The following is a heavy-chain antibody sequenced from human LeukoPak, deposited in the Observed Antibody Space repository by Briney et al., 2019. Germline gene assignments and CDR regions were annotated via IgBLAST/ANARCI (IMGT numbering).Heavy chain of an antibody. CDR1: GFTFSSYW. CDR3: ATGDRYDFWSGYYKEGYFDY. CDR2: IKQVGSEK. D-gene: IGHD3-3*01. J-gene: IGHJ4*02. V-gene: IGHV3-7*01. Sequence: PGGSLRLSCAASGFTFSSYWMSWVRQAPGKGLEWVANIKQVGSEKYYVDSVKGRFTISRDNAKNSLYLQMNSLRAEDTAVYYCATGDRYDFWSGYYKEGYFDYWGQGTLVTVSS.